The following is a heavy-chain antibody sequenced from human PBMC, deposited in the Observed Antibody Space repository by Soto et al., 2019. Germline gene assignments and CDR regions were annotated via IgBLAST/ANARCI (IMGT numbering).Heavy chain of an antibody. D-gene: IGHD3-10*01. CDR3: ARGFGELLGYYYGMDV. J-gene: IGHJ6*02. Sequence: SSETLSLTCAVSGGSISSGGYSWSWIRQPPGKGLEWIGYIYHSGSTYYNPSLKSRVTISVDRSKNQFSLKLSSVTAADTAVYYCARGFGELLGYYYGMDVWGQGTTVTVSS. CDR1: GGSISSGGYS. CDR2: IYHSGST. V-gene: IGHV4-30-2*01.